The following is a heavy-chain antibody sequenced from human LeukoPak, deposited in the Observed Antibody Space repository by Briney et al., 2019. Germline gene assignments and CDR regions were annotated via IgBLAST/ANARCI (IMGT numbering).Heavy chain of an antibody. V-gene: IGHV4-59*01. CDR3: ARDREGGPYGPAFDI. Sequence: SETLSLTCTVSGGSISSYYWSWIRQPPGKGREWIGYIYYRGSTNYNPSLKSRVTISVDTSKNQFSLKLSSVTAADTAVYYCARDREGGPYGPAFDIWGQGTMVTVSS. CDR1: GGSISSYY. CDR2: IYYRGST. D-gene: IGHD3-16*01. J-gene: IGHJ3*02.